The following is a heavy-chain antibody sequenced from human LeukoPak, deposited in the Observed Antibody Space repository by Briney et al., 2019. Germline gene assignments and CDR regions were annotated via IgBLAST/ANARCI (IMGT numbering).Heavy chain of an antibody. V-gene: IGHV3-23*01. CDR2: TSGSGSRT. J-gene: IGHJ4*02. CDR3: AKDSRPTIAVAGFDY. Sequence: GGSLRLSCSVSGFTFNNYAMNWCRQPPGKGLECVSGTSGSGSRTYYADSVKCRFTISRDNSKNTLYLQMNNLRGEDTAVYFCAKDSRPTIAVAGFDYWGQGTLVTVSS. D-gene: IGHD6-19*01. CDR1: GFTFNNYA.